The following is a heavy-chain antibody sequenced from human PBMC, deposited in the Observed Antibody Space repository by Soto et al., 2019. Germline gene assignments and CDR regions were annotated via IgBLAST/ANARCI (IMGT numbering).Heavy chain of an antibody. Sequence: PGGSLRLSCAASGFTFSSYAMSWVRQAPGKGLEWVSAISGSGGSTYYADSVKGRFTISRDNSKNTLYLQMNSLRAEDTAVYYCVKDWAVIRFLEWLYPPGGMDVWGQGTTVTVSS. D-gene: IGHD3-3*01. CDR1: GFTFSSYA. V-gene: IGHV3-23*01. J-gene: IGHJ6*02. CDR3: VKDWAVIRFLEWLYPPGGMDV. CDR2: ISGSGGST.